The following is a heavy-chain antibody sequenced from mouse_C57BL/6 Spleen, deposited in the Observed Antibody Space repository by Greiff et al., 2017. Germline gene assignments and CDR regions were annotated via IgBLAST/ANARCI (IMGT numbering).Heavy chain of an antibody. CDR3: TLLRNYAMDY. CDR2: IDPETGGT. CDR1: GYTFTDYE. Sequence: VQLQQSGAELVRPGASVTLSCKASGYTFTDYEMHWVKQTPVHGLEWIGAIDPETGGTAYNQKFKGKAILTADKSSSTAYMELRRLTSEDAAVYYCTLLRNYAMDYWGRGTSVTVSS. D-gene: IGHD1-1*01. J-gene: IGHJ4*01. V-gene: IGHV1-15*01.